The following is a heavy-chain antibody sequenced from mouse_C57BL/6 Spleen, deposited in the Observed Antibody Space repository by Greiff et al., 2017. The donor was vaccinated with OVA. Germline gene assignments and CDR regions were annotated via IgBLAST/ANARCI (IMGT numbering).Heavy chain of an antibody. D-gene: IGHD1-1*01. J-gene: IGHJ1*03. CDR3: ARGEYYYGSSYLWYFDV. V-gene: IGHV5-4*03. CDR1: GFTFSSYA. CDR2: ISDGGSYT. Sequence: EVMLVESGGGLVKPGGSLKLSCAASGFTFSSYAMSWVRQTPEKRLEWVATISDGGSYTYYPDNVKGRFTISRDNAKNNLYLQMSHLKSEDTAMYYCARGEYYYGSSYLWYFDVWGTGTTVTVSS.